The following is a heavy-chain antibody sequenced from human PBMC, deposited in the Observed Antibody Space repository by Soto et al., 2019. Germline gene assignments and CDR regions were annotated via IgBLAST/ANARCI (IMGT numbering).Heavy chain of an antibody. CDR3: ASPSPGMHNSSWTPPFQH. Sequence: SVKVSCKASGGTFSSYAISWVRQAPGQGLEWMGGIIPIFGTANYAQKFQGRVTITADESTSTAYMELSSLRSEDTAVYYCASPSPGMHNSSWTPPFQHWGQGTLVTVSS. J-gene: IGHJ1*01. CDR1: GGTFSSYA. V-gene: IGHV1-69*13. CDR2: IIPIFGTA. D-gene: IGHD6-13*01.